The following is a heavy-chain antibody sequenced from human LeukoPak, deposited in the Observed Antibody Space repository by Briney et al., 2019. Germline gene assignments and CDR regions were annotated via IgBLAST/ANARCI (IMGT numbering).Heavy chain of an antibody. D-gene: IGHD6-25*01. Sequence: PGRSLRLSCAASGFTFSSYAMHWVRKAPGKGLEWVAVISYDGSNKYYADSVKGRFTISRDNSKNTLYLQMNSLRAEDTAVYYCASRLPQGYWGQGTLVTVSS. CDR1: GFTFSSYA. CDR2: ISYDGSNK. CDR3: ASRLPQGY. J-gene: IGHJ4*02. V-gene: IGHV3-30*04.